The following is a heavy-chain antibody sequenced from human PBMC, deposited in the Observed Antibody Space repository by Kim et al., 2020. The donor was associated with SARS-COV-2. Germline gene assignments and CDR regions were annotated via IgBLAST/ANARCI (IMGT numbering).Heavy chain of an antibody. CDR1: GFTFGDYA. D-gene: IGHD2-21*02. J-gene: IGHJ6*02. CDR2: ISWNSGSI. V-gene: IGHV3-9*01. CDR3: AKDMRAGASNHIVVVTVYGMXX. Sequence: GGSLRLSCAASGFTFGDYAMHWVRQAPGKGLEWVSGISWNSGSIGYADSVKGRFTISRDNAKNSLYLQMNSLRAEDTALYYCAKDMRAGASNHIVVVTVYGMXXWGQGXXVTVSS.